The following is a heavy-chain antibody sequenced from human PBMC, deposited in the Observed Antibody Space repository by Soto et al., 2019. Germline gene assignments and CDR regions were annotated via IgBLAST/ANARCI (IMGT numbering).Heavy chain of an antibody. CDR3: ARVRGIADFLDY. D-gene: IGHD6-13*01. V-gene: IGHV4-61*01. J-gene: IGHJ4*02. CDR1: GDSIGSSKYY. Sequence: SETHSLTCTFSGDSIGSSKYYWSWIRQPPGKGLEWIGYIYYSGSTNYNPSLKSRVTISVDTSKNQFSLKLSSVTAADTAVYYCARVRGIADFLDYWGQGTLVTVSS. CDR2: IYYSGST.